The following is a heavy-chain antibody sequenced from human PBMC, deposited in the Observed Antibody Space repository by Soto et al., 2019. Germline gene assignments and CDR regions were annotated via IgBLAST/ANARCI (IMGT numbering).Heavy chain of an antibody. CDR2: ISAYNGNT. V-gene: IGHV1-18*01. Sequence: QVQLVQSGAEVKKPGASVKVSCKASGYTFTSYGISWVRQAPGQGLEWMGWISAYNGNTNYAQKLQGRVTMTTDTSRSTAYMELGSLRSDDTAVYYCAAYPYYYGSGSYSRFDPWGQGTLVTVSS. J-gene: IGHJ5*02. D-gene: IGHD3-10*01. CDR3: AAYPYYYGSGSYSRFDP. CDR1: GYTFTSYG.